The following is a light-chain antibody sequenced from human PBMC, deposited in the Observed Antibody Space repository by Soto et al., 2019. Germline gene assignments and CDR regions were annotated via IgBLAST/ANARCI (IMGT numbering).Light chain of an antibody. V-gene: IGKV1-5*03. CDR3: QQYNTYSKT. CDR1: QSISSW. CDR2: KTS. Sequence: IQMTQSPSTLSASVGDRVTITCRASQSISSWLAWYQQKPGKAPKLLIYKTSSLQSGVPSRFSGSGSGTEFTLTISSLQSEDFATYYCQQYNTYSKTFGQGTKVDIK. J-gene: IGKJ1*01.